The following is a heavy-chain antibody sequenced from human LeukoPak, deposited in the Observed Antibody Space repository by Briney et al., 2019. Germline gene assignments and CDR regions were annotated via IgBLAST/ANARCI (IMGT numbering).Heavy chain of an antibody. CDR2: IYYSGST. D-gene: IGHD3-3*01. Sequence: SETLSLTCTVSGGSISSYYWSWIRQPPGKGLEWIGYIYYSGSTNYNPSLKSRVTISVDTSKNQFSLKLSSVTAADTAVYYCARGNYDFWSGYYDYWGQGTLVTVS. V-gene: IGHV4-59*01. J-gene: IGHJ4*02. CDR3: ARGNYDFWSGYYDY. CDR1: GGSISSYY.